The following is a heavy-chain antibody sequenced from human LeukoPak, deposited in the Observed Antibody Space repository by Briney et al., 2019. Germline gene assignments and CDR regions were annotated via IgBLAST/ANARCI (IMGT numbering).Heavy chain of an antibody. V-gene: IGHV3-30*02. CDR2: IRYDGSNK. J-gene: IGHJ4*02. D-gene: IGHD2-2*02. CDR3: AKASDIVVVPAAISRVGFDY. Sequence: GGSLRLSCAASGFTFSSYGMHWVRQAPGKGLEWVAFIRYDGSNKYYADSVKGRFTISRDNSKNTLYLRMNSLRVEDTAVYYCAKASDIVVVPAAISRVGFDYWGQGTLVTVSS. CDR1: GFTFSSYG.